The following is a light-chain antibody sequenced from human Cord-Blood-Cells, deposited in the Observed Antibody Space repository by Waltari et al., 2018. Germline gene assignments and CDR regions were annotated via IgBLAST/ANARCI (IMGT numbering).Light chain of an antibody. CDR1: QSVSSSY. V-gene: IGKV3-20*01. J-gene: IGKJ5*01. CDR3: QQYGSSPRT. Sequence: EIVLTQSPGTLSLSPGERATLSCRASQSVSSSYLAWYQQKPGQAPRLLIYGASSRATGIPDMFSGSGSGADFTLIISRLEPEDFAVYYCQQYGSSPRTFGQGTRLEIK. CDR2: GAS.